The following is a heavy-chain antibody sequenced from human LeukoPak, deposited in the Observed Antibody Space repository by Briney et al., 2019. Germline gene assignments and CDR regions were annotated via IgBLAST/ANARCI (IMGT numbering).Heavy chain of an antibody. Sequence: ASVKVSCKASGYTFAGYYMHWVRQAPGQGLEWMGWINPNSGGTNYAQKSQGRVTMTRDMSISTAYMELSRLRSDDTAVYYCAREDIVVLPTVITAFGIWGQGTMVTVSS. J-gene: IGHJ3*02. V-gene: IGHV1-2*02. D-gene: IGHD2-2*01. CDR2: INPNSGGT. CDR1: GYTFAGYY. CDR3: AREDIVVLPTVITAFGI.